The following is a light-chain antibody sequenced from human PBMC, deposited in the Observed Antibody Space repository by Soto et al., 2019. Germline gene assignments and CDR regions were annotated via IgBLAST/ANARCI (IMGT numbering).Light chain of an antibody. Sequence: EIVLTQSPGTLSLSPGERVTLSCRASQSVSSSYLAWYQQKPGQAPRLLIYGASSRTTGIPDTFSGSGSGTDFTLTITRVEPEDCAVYYCQQYGSSPLTFGGGTKVEIK. V-gene: IGKV3-20*01. CDR2: GAS. J-gene: IGKJ4*01. CDR3: QQYGSSPLT. CDR1: QSVSSSY.